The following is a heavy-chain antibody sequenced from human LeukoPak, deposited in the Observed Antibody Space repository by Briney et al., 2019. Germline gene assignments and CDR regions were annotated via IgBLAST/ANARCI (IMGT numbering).Heavy chain of an antibody. CDR1: GGSFSGYY. J-gene: IGHJ4*02. CDR3: ARGRNLVVAATLRFDY. Sequence: SETLSLTCAVYGGSFSGYYWSWIRQPPGKGPEWIGEINHSGSTNYNPSLKSRVTISVDTSKNQFSLKLSSVTAADTAVYYCARGRNLVVAATLRFDYWGQGTLVTVSS. V-gene: IGHV4-34*01. D-gene: IGHD5-12*01. CDR2: INHSGST.